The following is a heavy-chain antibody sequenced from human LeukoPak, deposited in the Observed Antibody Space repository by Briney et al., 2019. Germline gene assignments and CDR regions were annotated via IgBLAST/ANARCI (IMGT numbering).Heavy chain of an antibody. V-gene: IGHV4-39*01. Sequence: SETLSLTCTVSGGSISSSSYYWGWIRQPPGKGLEWIGSVYYSGSTYYNPSLKSRVTISVDTSKNQFSLKLSSVTAADTAVYYCATTLGCGGHCLGAFDIWGQGTMVTVSS. J-gene: IGHJ3*02. D-gene: IGHD2-21*02. CDR1: GGSISSSSYY. CDR3: ATTLGCGGHCLGAFDI. CDR2: VYYSGST.